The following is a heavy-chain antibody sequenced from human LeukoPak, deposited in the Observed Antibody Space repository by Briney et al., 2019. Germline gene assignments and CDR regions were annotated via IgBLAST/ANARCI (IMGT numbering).Heavy chain of an antibody. D-gene: IGHD4-17*01. Sequence: GGSLRLSCTASGFTFGDYAMSWVRQAPGKGLEWVGFIRSKAYGGTTEYAASVKGRFTISRDDSKSIAYLQMNSLKTEGTAVYYCTRKTTIDYWGQGTLVTVSS. J-gene: IGHJ4*02. CDR1: GFTFGDYA. CDR3: TRKTTIDY. CDR2: IRSKAYGGTT. V-gene: IGHV3-49*04.